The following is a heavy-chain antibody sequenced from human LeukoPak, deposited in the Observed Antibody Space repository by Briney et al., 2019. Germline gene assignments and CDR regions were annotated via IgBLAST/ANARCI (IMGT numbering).Heavy chain of an antibody. CDR1: GASIRSGHNY. CDR3: ARHVSGSAMMHYFDY. D-gene: IGHD5-18*01. Sequence: PSETLSLTCNVSGASIRSGHNYWGWIRQSPGKGREWIGSIYYSGSSSYNPSLQSRVSISVDTSKNHISLKVFSLTAADTALYYCARHVSGSAMMHYFDYWGQGNLVTVSS. CDR2: IYYSGSS. V-gene: IGHV4-39*01. J-gene: IGHJ4*02.